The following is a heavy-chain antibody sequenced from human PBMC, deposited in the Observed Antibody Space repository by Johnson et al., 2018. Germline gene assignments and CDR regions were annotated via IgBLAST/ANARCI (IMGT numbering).Heavy chain of an antibody. CDR3: VRGHRDLGGFDI. D-gene: IGHD2-15*01. CDR1: GFTVSSNY. Sequence: EVQLVESGGGLIQPGGSLRLSCAASGFTVSSNYMTWVRQAPGKGLEWVSVIYSSGNTYYADSVKGRFTISRDNSKNTLYLQMNSLRAEDTAVYYCVRGHRDLGGFDIWGQGTMVTVSS. J-gene: IGHJ3*02. CDR2: IYSSGNT. V-gene: IGHV3-53*01.